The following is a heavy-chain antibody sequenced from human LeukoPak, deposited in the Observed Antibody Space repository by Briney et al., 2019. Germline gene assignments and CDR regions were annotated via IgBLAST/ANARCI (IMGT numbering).Heavy chain of an antibody. D-gene: IGHD3-10*01. Sequence: GASVKVSCKASGYTFTGYYMHWVRQAPGQGLEWMGWINPNSGGTNYAQKFQGRVTMTRDTSISTAYMELSRLRSDDTAVYCCARDAPTTYYYGSGSYYIDYWGQGTLVTVSS. V-gene: IGHV1-2*02. CDR1: GYTFTGYY. CDR3: ARDAPTTYYYGSGSYYIDY. J-gene: IGHJ4*02. CDR2: INPNSGGT.